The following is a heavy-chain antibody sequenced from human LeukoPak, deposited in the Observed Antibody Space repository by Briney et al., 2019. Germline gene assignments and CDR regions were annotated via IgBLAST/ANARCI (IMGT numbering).Heavy chain of an antibody. Sequence: SVKVSCKASGGTFSSYAISWVRQAPGQGLEWMGRIIPIFGTANYAQKFQGRVTITTDESTSTAYMELSSLRSEDTAVYYCARVDYGGNSAFDYWGQGTLVTISS. D-gene: IGHD4-23*01. V-gene: IGHV1-69*05. J-gene: IGHJ4*02. CDR1: GGTFSSYA. CDR2: IIPIFGTA. CDR3: ARVDYGGNSAFDY.